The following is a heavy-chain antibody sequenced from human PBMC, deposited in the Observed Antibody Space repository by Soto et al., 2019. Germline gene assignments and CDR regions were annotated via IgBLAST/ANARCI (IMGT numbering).Heavy chain of an antibody. V-gene: IGHV3-48*01. CDR3: ARVGRVDFDY. CDR1: GFTFSSYS. Sequence: GGSLRLSCAASGFTFSSYSMNWVRQAPGKGLEWVSYISSSSSTIYYADSVKGRFTISRDNAKNSLYLQMNSLRAEDTAVYYCARVGRVDFDYWGQGTLVTVSS. J-gene: IGHJ4*02. CDR2: ISSSSSTI.